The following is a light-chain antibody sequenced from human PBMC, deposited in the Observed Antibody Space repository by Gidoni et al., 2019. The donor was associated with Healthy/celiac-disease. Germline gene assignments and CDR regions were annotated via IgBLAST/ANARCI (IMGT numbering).Light chain of an antibody. CDR2: DAA. CDR3: QQYDNLPLT. Sequence: DIQMTQYPSYLSASVGDRVTITCQASQDISNYLNWYQQKPGKAPKLLIYDAANLETGVPSRFIGSGSGTDFTFTISSLQPEDIATYYCQQYDNLPLTFXGXTKVEIK. J-gene: IGKJ4*01. V-gene: IGKV1-33*01. CDR1: QDISNY.